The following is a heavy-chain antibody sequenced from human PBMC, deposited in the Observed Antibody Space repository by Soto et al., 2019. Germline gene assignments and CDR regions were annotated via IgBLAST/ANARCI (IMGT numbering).Heavy chain of an antibody. D-gene: IGHD2-15*01. V-gene: IGHV4-34*01. CDR2: IYYNGNT. Sequence: SETLSLTCAVSGGSFNANWWSWVRQPPGKGLEWIGEIYYNGNTNYNASLKSRVTISVDTSRNQFSLRLASVTAADTAIYYCASARWDYWGQGTLVTVSS. J-gene: IGHJ4*02. CDR3: ASARWDY. CDR1: GGSFNANW.